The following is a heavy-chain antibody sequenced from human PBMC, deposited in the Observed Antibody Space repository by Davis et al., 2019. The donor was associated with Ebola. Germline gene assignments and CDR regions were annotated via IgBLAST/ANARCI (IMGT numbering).Heavy chain of an antibody. J-gene: IGHJ3*02. V-gene: IGHV1-46*03. CDR1: AYTFTNYY. D-gene: IGHD5-12*01. CDR2: INPNDGRT. CDR3: TTPGGQDSGYDVFDI. Sequence: AASAKVSCNASAYTFTNYYMHCLRQAPGQGLEWMGMINPNDGRTIYAQKCQGRVTVTRDTSTTTVYMDLSSLRSEDTALYYCTTPGGQDSGYDVFDIWGQGTMVTVSS.